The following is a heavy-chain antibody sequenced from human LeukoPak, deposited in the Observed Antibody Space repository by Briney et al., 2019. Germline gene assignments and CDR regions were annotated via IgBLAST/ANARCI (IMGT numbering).Heavy chain of an antibody. D-gene: IGHD3-10*01. V-gene: IGHV3-30-3*01. CDR2: ISYDGSNK. CDR3: ARDLFSSGSYFGY. CDR1: GFTFSSYA. Sequence: GGSLRLSCAASGFTFSSYAMHWVRQAPGKGLEWVAVISYDGSNKYYADSVKGRFTISRDNSKNTLYLQMNSLRAEDTAVYYCARDLFSSGSYFGYWGQGTLVTVSS. J-gene: IGHJ4*02.